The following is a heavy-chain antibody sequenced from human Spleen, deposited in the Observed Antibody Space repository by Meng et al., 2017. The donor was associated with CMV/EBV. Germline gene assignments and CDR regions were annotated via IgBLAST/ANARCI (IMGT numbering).Heavy chain of an antibody. CDR3: TTSHWIRGDY. Sequence: SCADSGFIFSSAWMNWVRQAPGKGLEWVGRIKSQTEGGTADYAAPVKGRFTISRDDSKNTLYLQMSSLKTEDTAVYYCTTSHWIRGDYWGQGTLVTVSS. D-gene: IGHD3-10*01. V-gene: IGHV3-15*01. CDR2: IKSQTEGGTA. J-gene: IGHJ4*02. CDR1: GFIFSSAW.